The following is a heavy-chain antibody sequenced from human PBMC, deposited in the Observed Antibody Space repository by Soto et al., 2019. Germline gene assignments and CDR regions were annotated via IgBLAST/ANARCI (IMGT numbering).Heavy chain of an antibody. J-gene: IGHJ4*02. Sequence: QVQLQESGPGLVKPSQTLSLTCTVSGGSISSGGYYWSWIRQHQGKGLEWIGYIYYSGSTYYNPSLKSRVTISVDTSKIQFSLKLSSVTAADTAVYYCVRRRDGYNGPVFDYWGQGTLVTVFS. V-gene: IGHV4-31*03. CDR2: IYYSGST. D-gene: IGHD5-12*01. CDR1: GGSISSGGYY. CDR3: VRRRDGYNGPVFDY.